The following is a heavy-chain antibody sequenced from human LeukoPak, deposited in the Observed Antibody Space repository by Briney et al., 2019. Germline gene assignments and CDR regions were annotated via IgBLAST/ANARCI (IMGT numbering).Heavy chain of an antibody. CDR3: ARGYYYDSSGYRVDDAFDI. V-gene: IGHV1-2*02. J-gene: IGHJ3*02. CDR2: INPNSGGT. D-gene: IGHD3-22*01. Sequence: ASVKVSCKASGYTFTGYYMHWVRQAPGQGLEWMGWINPNSGGTNYAQKFQGRVTMTRDTSISAAYMELSRLRSDDTAVYYCARGYYYDSSGYRVDDAFDIWGQGTMVTVSS. CDR1: GYTFTGYY.